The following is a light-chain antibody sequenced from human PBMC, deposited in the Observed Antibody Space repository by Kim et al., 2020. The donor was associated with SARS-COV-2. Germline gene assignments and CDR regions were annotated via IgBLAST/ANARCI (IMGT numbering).Light chain of an antibody. J-gene: IGLJ3*02. CDR2: DVT. V-gene: IGLV2-11*01. Sequence: QSALTQPRSVSGSLGQSVTISCTGTSSDVGAYNYVSWYQQHPDKAPNLLIYDVTKRPSGVPDRFSGSKSGNTASLTISGLQAEDETDYYCCSNAGRYTWVFGGGTKVTVL. CDR3: CSNAGRYTWV. CDR1: SSDVGAYNY.